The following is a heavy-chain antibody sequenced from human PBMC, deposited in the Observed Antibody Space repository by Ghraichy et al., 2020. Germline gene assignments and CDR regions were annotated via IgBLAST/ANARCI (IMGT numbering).Heavy chain of an antibody. CDR2: IRGDTGKT. CDR1: GYTFTSHG. CDR3: ARDRRVMGIAVRPGWFDP. V-gene: IGHV1-18*04. D-gene: IGHD6-6*01. J-gene: IGHJ5*02. Sequence: ASLKVSCKASGYTFTSHGINWVRQAPGQGPEWMGWIRGDTGKTFYAQKFQDRVTMTTDTSTSTAYMELRSLRSDDTAVYYCARDRRVMGIAVRPGWFDPWGQGTLVTVSS.